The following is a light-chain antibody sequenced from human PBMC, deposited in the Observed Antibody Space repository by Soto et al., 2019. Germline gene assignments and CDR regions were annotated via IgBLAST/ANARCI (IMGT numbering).Light chain of an antibody. Sequence: DIQMTQSPSSLSASVGERVTITCRSSQSIGNYLTWYQQKPGKAPKLLIYAASSLQSGVPSRFSGSASGTDFTLTISSLQPEDFAAYYCQQSYSTLWTFGQGTKVEFK. CDR2: AAS. CDR3: QQSYSTLWT. J-gene: IGKJ1*01. CDR1: QSIGNY. V-gene: IGKV1-39*01.